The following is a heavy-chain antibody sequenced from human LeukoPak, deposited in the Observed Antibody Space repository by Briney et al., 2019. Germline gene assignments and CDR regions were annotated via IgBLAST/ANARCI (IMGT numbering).Heavy chain of an antibody. D-gene: IGHD3-3*01. V-gene: IGHV4-30-4*08. CDR3: GRTSTYYDFWSGYRDFDD. Sequence: SETLSLTCTVSGGSISSGDYYWSWLRQPPGKGRVWSVYIYYSGSTYYNPSLKSRVTISLDTSNNQFSLNLSSVTAADTAVYYCGRTSTYYDFWSGYRDFDDWGQGTLVTV. CDR2: IYYSGST. CDR1: GGSISSGDYY. J-gene: IGHJ4*02.